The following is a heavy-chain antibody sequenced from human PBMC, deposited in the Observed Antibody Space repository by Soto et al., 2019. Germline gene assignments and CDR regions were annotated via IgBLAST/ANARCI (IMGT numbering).Heavy chain of an antibody. CDR3: ARDLAFGGVIVFDY. CDR2: ISSSSSYI. J-gene: IGHJ4*02. V-gene: IGHV3-21*01. CDR1: GFTFSSYS. Sequence: GSLRLSCAASGFTFSSYSMNWVRQAPGKGLEWVSSISSSSSYIYYADSVKGRFTISRDNAKNSLYLQMNSLRAEDTAVYYCARDLAFGGVIVFDYWGQGTLVTVSS. D-gene: IGHD3-16*02.